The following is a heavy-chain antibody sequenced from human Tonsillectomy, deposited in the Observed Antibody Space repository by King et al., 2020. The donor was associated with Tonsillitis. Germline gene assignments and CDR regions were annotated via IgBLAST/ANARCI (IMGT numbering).Heavy chain of an antibody. CDR3: ARGGVYCSSSSCYEGDGFDI. D-gene: IGHD2-2*01. V-gene: IGHV4-30-2*01. J-gene: IGHJ3*02. CDR1: GGSISSGGYS. CDR2: IYHSGST. Sequence: QLQLQESGSGLVKPSQTLSLTCAVSGGSISSGGYSWSWIRQPPGKGLEWIGYIYHSGSTYYNPSLKSRVTISGDRAKNQFSLEPSSLTAAETAVYYCARGGVYCSSSSCYEGDGFDIWGQGTIGTVSS.